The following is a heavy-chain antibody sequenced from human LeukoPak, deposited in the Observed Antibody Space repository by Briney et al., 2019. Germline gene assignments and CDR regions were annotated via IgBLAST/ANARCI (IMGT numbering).Heavy chain of an antibody. V-gene: IGHV4-39*01. CDR2: IYYSGST. J-gene: IGHJ4*02. CDR3: ARFPEAASNLLPPRGYYFDY. CDR1: GGSISSSSYY. Sequence: RPSETLSLTCTVSGGSISSSSYYWGWIRQPPGKGLEWIGSIYYSGSTYYNPSLKSRVTISVDTSKNQFSLKLSSVTAADTAVYYCARFPEAASNLLPPRGYYFDYWGQGTLVTVSS. D-gene: IGHD6-13*01.